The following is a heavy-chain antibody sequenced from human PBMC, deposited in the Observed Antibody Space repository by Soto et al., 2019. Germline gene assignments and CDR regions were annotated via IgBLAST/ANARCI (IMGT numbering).Heavy chain of an antibody. CDR3: ARVRSVVELFDI. D-gene: IGHD1-7*01. V-gene: IGHV1-8*01. J-gene: IGHJ3*02. Sequence: ASVKVSCKASGYTFTSYDINWVRQATGQGLEWMGWMNPNSGNTGYAQEFQGRVTMTRNTSISTAYMELSSLRSEDTAVYYCARVRSVVELFDIWGQGTMVTVSS. CDR1: GYTFTSYD. CDR2: MNPNSGNT.